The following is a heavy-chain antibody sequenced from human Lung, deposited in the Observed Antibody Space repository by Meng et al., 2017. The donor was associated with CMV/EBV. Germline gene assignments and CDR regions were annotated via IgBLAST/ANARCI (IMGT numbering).Heavy chain of an antibody. CDR3: AKESAARGCWNYRFDN. CDR1: GFTFSTYP. D-gene: IGHD1-7*01. Sequence: GEXXKISCAASGFTFSTYPMSWFRQAPGQGLEWVSHISGCGLTTYYEDSVKGRFTISRENSKNKVDLQMNNLRVEDTALYYCAKESAARGCWNYRFDNLGQGXLVTVSS. V-gene: IGHV3-23*01. CDR2: ISGCGLTT. J-gene: IGHJ5*02.